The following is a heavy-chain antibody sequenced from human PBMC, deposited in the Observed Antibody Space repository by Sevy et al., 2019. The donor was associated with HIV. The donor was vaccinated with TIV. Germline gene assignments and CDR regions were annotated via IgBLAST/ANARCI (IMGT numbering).Heavy chain of an antibody. V-gene: IGHV4-34*01. CDR1: GGSFSGYY. D-gene: IGHD2-15*01. J-gene: IGHJ4*02. CDR2: INHSGST. Sequence: SETLSLTCAVYGGSFSGYYRSWIRQPPGKGLEWIGEINHSGSTNYNPSLKSRVTISVDTSKNQFSLKLSSVTAADTAVYYCARADERISYFDYWGQGTLVTVSS. CDR3: ARADERISYFDY.